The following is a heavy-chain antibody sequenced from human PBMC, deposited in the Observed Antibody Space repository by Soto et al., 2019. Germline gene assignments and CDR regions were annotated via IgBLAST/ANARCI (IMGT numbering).Heavy chain of an antibody. CDR2: ISWNSGSI. J-gene: IGHJ6*02. CDR1: GFTFDDYA. CDR3: AKDMADYSNYYYYGMDV. D-gene: IGHD4-4*01. V-gene: IGHV3-9*01. Sequence: SLRLSCAASGFTFDDYAMHWVRQAPGKGLEWVSGISWNSGSIGYADSVKGRFTISRDNAKNSLYLQMNSLRAEDTALYYCAKDMADYSNYYYYGMDVWGQGTTVTVSS.